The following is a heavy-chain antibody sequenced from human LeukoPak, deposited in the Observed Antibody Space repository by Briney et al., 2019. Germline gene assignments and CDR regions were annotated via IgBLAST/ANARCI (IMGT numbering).Heavy chain of an antibody. CDR2: IYSGGYSGGGP. CDR3: ARDVYGDGYNSFDY. V-gene: IGHV3-66*01. CDR1: GFIVSSNH. J-gene: IGHJ4*02. D-gene: IGHD5-24*01. Sequence: QTGGSLRLSCAVSGFIVSSNHMNWVRQAPGKGLEWVSVIYSGGYSGGGPFYADSVKGRFTTSSDSSKNTLLLQMNNLRAEDTAVYYCARDVYGDGYNSFDYWGLGILVTVSS.